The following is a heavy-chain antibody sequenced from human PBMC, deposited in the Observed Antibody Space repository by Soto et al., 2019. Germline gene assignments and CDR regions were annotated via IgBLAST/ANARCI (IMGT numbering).Heavy chain of an antibody. CDR1: GFTFSTYW. Sequence: GGSLRLSCAASGFTFSTYWMDWVRQTPGKGLEWVANINQDGSEKNYVDSVKGRFTIYRDNAKNSLYLQMSSLTAEDSALYYCSRPLTSWGQGTLVTVSS. J-gene: IGHJ1*01. V-gene: IGHV3-7*01. CDR3: SRPLTS. CDR2: INQDGSEK.